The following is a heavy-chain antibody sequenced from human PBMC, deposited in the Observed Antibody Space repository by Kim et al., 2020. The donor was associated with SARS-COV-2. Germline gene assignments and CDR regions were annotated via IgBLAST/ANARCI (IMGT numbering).Heavy chain of an antibody. Sequence: GGSLRLSCAVSGFTFSSYWMHWVRQAPGKGLVWVSRINRDGSGTSYADSVKGRFTISRDNAQSTLYLQMNSLRAEDTAVYYCARDLDPNSNYYFYGMDVWGQGTTVTVSS. CDR2: INRDGSGT. CDR1: GFTFSSYW. V-gene: IGHV3-74*01. J-gene: IGHJ6*02. CDR3: ARDLDPNSNYYFYGMDV. D-gene: IGHD3-3*01.